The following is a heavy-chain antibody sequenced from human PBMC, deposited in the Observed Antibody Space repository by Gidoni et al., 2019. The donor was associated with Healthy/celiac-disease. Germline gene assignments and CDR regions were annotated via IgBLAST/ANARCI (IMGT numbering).Heavy chain of an antibody. CDR1: GLTFGDYA. V-gene: IGHV3-49*04. J-gene: IGHJ4*02. Sequence: EVQLVASGGGLVQPGRSLRLSCTASGLTFGDYAMSWVRQAPGKGLEWVGFVRSKAYGGTTEYAASVKGRFTISRDDSKSIAYLQMNSLKTEDTAVYYCTRAGDYYDSSGPFGFDYWGQGTLVTVSS. D-gene: IGHD3-22*01. CDR3: TRAGDYYDSSGPFGFDY. CDR2: VRSKAYGGTT.